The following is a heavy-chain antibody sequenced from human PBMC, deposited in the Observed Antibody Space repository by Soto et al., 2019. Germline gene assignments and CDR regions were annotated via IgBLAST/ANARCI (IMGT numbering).Heavy chain of an antibody. J-gene: IGHJ6*02. CDR3: ARHKSSSGYLDYYYYYGMDV. Sequence: PGGSLRLSCAASGFAFSSYALHWVRQAPGKGLEWVAVISYDGSNKYYADSVQGRFTISRDNSKNTLYLQMNSLRAEDTAVYYCARHKSSSGYLDYYYYYGMDVWGQGTTVTVSS. V-gene: IGHV3-30-3*01. D-gene: IGHD3-22*01. CDR1: GFAFSSYA. CDR2: ISYDGSNK.